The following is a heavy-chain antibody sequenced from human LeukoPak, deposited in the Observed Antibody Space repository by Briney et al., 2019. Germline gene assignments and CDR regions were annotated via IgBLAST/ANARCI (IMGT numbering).Heavy chain of an antibody. CDR2: IKSKMDGETT. CDR3: TTWYYYGSGGHYGMDV. J-gene: IGHJ6*02. CDR1: GFTFSNAW. Sequence: PGGSLRLYCAASGFTFSNAWMSWVRNAPGNGLEWVRRIKSKMDGETTYYAAPMNGRYTISRDDSHNTLYLQMNSLKSEDTAVYYCTTWYYYGSGGHYGMDVWGQGTTVTVSS. D-gene: IGHD3-10*01. V-gene: IGHV3-15*01.